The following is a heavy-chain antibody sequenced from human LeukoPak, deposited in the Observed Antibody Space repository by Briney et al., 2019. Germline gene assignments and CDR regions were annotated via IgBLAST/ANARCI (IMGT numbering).Heavy chain of an antibody. J-gene: IGHJ4*02. CDR2: VSYGGSNK. Sequence: GTSLRLSCAASGFTFESYTIHWVRQAPGKGLEWVALVSYGGSNKYYIDSVKGRFTISRDTPKNTLYLQMNSLRAEDTAVYYCAKGPDTSGLYSLDYWGQGTLVTVSS. V-gene: IGHV3-30-3*01. D-gene: IGHD3-22*01. CDR1: GFTFESYT. CDR3: AKGPDTSGLYSLDY.